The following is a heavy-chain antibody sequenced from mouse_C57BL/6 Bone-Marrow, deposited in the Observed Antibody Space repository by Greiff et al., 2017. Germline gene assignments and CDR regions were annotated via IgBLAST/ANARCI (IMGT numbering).Heavy chain of an antibody. CDR2: IHPNSGST. Sequence: QVQLQQPGAELVKPGASVTLSCKASGYTFTSYWMHWVKQRPGPGLEWIGMIHPNSGSTNYNEKFKSKATLTVSKSSSTAYMPLSSLTSEDSAVYYCARSIYYYGSPYFVYWAPGTTLTVSS. V-gene: IGHV1-64*01. CDR3: ARSIYYYGSPYFVY. CDR1: GYTFTSYW. D-gene: IGHD1-1*01. J-gene: IGHJ2*01.